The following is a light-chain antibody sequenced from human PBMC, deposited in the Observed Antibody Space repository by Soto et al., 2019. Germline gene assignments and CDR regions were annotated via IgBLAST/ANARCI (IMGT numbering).Light chain of an antibody. V-gene: IGKV2-24*01. CDR2: QIS. J-gene: IGKJ1*01. CDR3: VQFSHFPRM. Sequence: DIVLTQTPLSSPVTLGQPASISCRSSQSLVYSDGNTYLSWLQQRPGQPPRLLIYQISNRFSGVPDRFSGRGAGTDFTLKISRVEAEDVVVYSCVQFSHFPRMFGQGTKVEIK. CDR1: QSLVYSDGNTY.